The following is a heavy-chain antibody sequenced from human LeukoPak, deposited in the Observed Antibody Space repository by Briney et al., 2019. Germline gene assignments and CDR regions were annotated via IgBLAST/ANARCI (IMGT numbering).Heavy chain of an antibody. CDR3: AKEIVGATIWFDP. D-gene: IGHD1-26*01. Sequence: PGGSLRLSCAASGFTFSSYWMSWVRQAPGKGLEWVANIKQDGSEKYYVDSVKGRFTISRDNAKNSLYLQMNSLGAEDTAVYYCAKEIVGATIWFDPWGQGTLVTVSS. V-gene: IGHV3-7*01. J-gene: IGHJ5*02. CDR1: GFTFSSYW. CDR2: IKQDGSEK.